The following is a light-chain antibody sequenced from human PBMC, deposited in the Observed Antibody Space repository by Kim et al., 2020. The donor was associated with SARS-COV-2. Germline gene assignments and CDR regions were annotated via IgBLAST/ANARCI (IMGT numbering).Light chain of an antibody. J-gene: IGLJ1*01. Sequence: ALRQTVKITCQGDSVRSYYASWYQQKPGQAPILVIYGRNNRPSGIPDRFSGSSSVNTASLTITGAQAEDEADYYCNSRDSTGKRWVFGTGTKVTVL. CDR3: NSRDSTGKRWV. CDR2: GRN. CDR1: SVRSYY. V-gene: IGLV3-19*01.